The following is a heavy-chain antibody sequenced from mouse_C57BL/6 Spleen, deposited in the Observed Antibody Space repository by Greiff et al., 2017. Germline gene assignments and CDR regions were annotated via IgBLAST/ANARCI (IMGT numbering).Heavy chain of an antibody. Sequence: EVHLVESGGGLVKPGGSLKLSCAASGFTFSDYGMHWVRQAPEKGLEWVAYISSGSSTIYYADTVKGRFTISRDNAKNTLFLQMTSLRSEDTAMYYCARTTMVTNWYFDVWGTGTTVTVSS. J-gene: IGHJ1*03. CDR2: ISSGSSTI. CDR1: GFTFSDYG. V-gene: IGHV5-17*01. CDR3: ARTTMVTNWYFDV. D-gene: IGHD2-2*01.